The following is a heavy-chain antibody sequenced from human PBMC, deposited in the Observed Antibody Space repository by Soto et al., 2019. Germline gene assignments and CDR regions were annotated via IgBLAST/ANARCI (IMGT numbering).Heavy chain of an antibody. J-gene: IGHJ4*02. D-gene: IGHD2-21*02. Sequence: SETLSLTCAVYVGSVRGYYWSWIRQPPGKGLEWIGEINDSGSTKYNPSLTSRVTISVDTSKNQFSLSLSSVTAADTAVYYCARQTDCTVVTHCHFDYWGQGMLVTVSS. CDR1: VGSVRGYY. V-gene: IGHV4-34*01. CDR2: INDSGST. CDR3: ARQTDCTVVTHCHFDY.